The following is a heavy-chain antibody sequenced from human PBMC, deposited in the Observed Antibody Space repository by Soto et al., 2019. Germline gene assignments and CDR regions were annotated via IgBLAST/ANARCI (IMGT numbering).Heavy chain of an antibody. J-gene: IGHJ4*02. CDR1: GFSLNTNAVG. D-gene: IGHD6-19*01. CDR2: LYWDDDK. Sequence: QITLKESGPTLVKPTQTLTLTCTFSGFSLNTNAVGVAWIRQPPGKALEWLALLYWDDDKRYSPSLKSRLTIXXDXSXXQVVLTMTNMDPEDTATYYCAPRRVRDSSGENFDSWGQGTLVTVSS. V-gene: IGHV2-5*02. CDR3: APRRVRDSSGENFDS.